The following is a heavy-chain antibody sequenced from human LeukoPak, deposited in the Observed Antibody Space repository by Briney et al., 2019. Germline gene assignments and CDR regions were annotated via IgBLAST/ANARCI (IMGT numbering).Heavy chain of an antibody. D-gene: IGHD2-2*01. J-gene: IGHJ4*02. CDR3: ARDGSSSNQLLNY. Sequence: PGGSLRLSCAASGFTFTHYSMDWVRQAPGKGLEWVSSISTTSKYIDYADSLKGRFTVSRDNAKSSLFLQMNSLRAEDTAVYYCARDGSSSNQLLNYWGQGTLVTVSS. V-gene: IGHV3-21*06. CDR1: GFTFTHYS. CDR2: ISTTSKYI.